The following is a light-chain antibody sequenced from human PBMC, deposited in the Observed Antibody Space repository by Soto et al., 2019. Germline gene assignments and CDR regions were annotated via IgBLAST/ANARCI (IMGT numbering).Light chain of an antibody. Sequence: EIVVTQSPATLSLSPGERATLSCKASQNVVNYLAWYQQKPGQAPRLLIYDASNRATGIPVRFSGSGSGTDFTLTISSLEPEDSAVYYCQQRSNWLTFGGGTKVEIK. CDR2: DAS. CDR3: QQRSNWLT. J-gene: IGKJ4*01. CDR1: QNVVNY. V-gene: IGKV3-11*01.